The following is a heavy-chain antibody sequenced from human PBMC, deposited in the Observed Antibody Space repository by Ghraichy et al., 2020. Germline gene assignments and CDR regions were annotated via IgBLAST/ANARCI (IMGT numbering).Heavy chain of an antibody. Sequence: ETLSLTCAVSGDSIDSSGYYWGWIRQPPGKGLEWIGGIFYSGNTYYDPSLKSRVAISVDTSKNQFSLKLSSVIAADTAVYYCSTHRVVRGDVDSWRQGTLVIVSS. CDR3: STHRVVRGDVDS. D-gene: IGHD3-10*01. CDR1: GDSIDSSGYY. V-gene: IGHV4-39*01. J-gene: IGHJ4*02. CDR2: IFYSGNT.